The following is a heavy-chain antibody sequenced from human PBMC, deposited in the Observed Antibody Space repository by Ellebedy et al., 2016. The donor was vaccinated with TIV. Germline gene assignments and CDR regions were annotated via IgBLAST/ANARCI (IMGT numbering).Heavy chain of an antibody. CDR2: IRTKVVGGTT. V-gene: IGHV3-72*01. Sequence: PGGSLRLSCAASGFTFSDHYMDWVRQAPGKGLEWVGFIRTKVVGGTTDYAASVKGRFTIPRDDSQNSLYLQMNSLKTEETAVYYCVRGRGVGTDAFDIWGQGTMVTVSS. CDR3: VRGRGVGTDAFDI. J-gene: IGHJ3*02. D-gene: IGHD4-23*01. CDR1: GFTFSDHY.